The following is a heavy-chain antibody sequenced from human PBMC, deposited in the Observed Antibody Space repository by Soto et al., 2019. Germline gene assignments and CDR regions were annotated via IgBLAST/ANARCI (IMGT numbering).Heavy chain of an antibody. CDR3: AKADDLRYSDWLSPDF. CDR2: VTNSGSNT. D-gene: IGHD3-9*01. CDR1: GFTFSGYA. V-gene: IGHV3-23*01. Sequence: PGGSLRLSCAASGFTFSGYAMNWVRQAPGKGLEWVSGVTNSGSNTYYPDSVKGRFTISRDNSKNTLYLQMNSLRPEDTAVYYCAKADDLRYSDWLSPDFWGQGTMVTVSS. J-gene: IGHJ4*02.